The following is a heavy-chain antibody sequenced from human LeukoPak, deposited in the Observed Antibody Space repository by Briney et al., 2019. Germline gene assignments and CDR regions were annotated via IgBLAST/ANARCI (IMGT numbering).Heavy chain of an antibody. Sequence: PSETPSLTCTVSGGSVSSGSYYWSWIRQPPGKGLEWIGYIYYSGSTNYNPSLKSRVTISVDTSKNQFSLKLSSVTAADTAVYYCARVQVDIVVVPAAMSTRYYYYGMDVWGQGTTVTVSS. CDR2: IYYSGST. CDR3: ARVQVDIVVVPAAMSTRYYYYGMDV. J-gene: IGHJ6*02. V-gene: IGHV4-61*01. D-gene: IGHD2-2*01. CDR1: GGSVSSGSYY.